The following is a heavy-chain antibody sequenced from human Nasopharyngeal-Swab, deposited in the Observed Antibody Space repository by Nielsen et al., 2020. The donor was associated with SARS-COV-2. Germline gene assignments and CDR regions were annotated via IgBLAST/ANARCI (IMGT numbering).Heavy chain of an antibody. D-gene: IGHD3-16*01. J-gene: IGHJ5*02. CDR1: GYSIGSGYY. CDR2: IYHSGST. V-gene: IGHV4-38-2*01. Sequence: SETLSLTCAVSGYSIGSGYYWGRIRQPPGKGLEWIGSIYHSGSTYYNPSLKSRVTISVDTSKNQFSLKLSSVTAADTAVYYCARLGEFDPWGQGTLVTVSS. CDR3: ARLGEFDP.